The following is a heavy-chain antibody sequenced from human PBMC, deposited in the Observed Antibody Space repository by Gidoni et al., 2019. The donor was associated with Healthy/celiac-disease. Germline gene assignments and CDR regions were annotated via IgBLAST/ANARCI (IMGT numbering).Heavy chain of an antibody. V-gene: IGHV3-33*01. CDR1: GFTFSSYG. Sequence: QVQLVESGGGVVQPGRSLRLSCAASGFTFSSYGMHWVRQAPGKGLDWVAVIWYDGSNKYYADSVKGQFTISRDNSKNTLYLQMNSLRAEDTAVYYCARDGVVRGVIINWGQGTLVTVAS. D-gene: IGHD3-10*01. J-gene: IGHJ4*02. CDR2: IWYDGSNK. CDR3: ARDGVVRGVIIN.